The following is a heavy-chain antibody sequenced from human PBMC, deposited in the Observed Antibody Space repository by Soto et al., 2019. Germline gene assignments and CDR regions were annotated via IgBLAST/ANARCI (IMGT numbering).Heavy chain of an antibody. Sequence: GGSLRLSCAASGFTFSSYSMNWVRQAPGKGLEWVSSISSSSSYIYYADSVKGRFTISRDNAKNSLYLQMNSLRAEDTAVYYCAREDDIVVVVAATPDAFDIWGQGTMVTVSS. D-gene: IGHD2-15*01. J-gene: IGHJ3*02. CDR3: AREDDIVVVVAATPDAFDI. V-gene: IGHV3-21*01. CDR2: ISSSSSYI. CDR1: GFTFSSYS.